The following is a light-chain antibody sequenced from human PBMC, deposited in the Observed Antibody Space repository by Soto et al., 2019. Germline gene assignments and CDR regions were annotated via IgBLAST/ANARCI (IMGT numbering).Light chain of an antibody. CDR3: QQSYSTPRT. CDR2: GAS. CDR1: QSVSSSY. Sequence: LLTQSPATLSLSPGERATLSCRASQSVSSSYLAWYQQKPGQAPRLLIYGASSRATGIPDRFSGSGSGTDFTLTISSLQPEDFATYYCQQSYSTPRTFGQGTKVDI. J-gene: IGKJ1*01. V-gene: IGKV3D-20*02.